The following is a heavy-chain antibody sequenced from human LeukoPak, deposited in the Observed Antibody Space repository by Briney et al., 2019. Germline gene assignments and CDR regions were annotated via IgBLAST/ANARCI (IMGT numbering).Heavy chain of an antibody. CDR2: ISGSGLST. CDR1: GFTFNSYA. V-gene: IGHV3-23*01. J-gene: IGHJ4*02. Sequence: GGSLRLSCATSGFTFNSYALTWVRQAPGKGLEWVSDISGSGLSTCYADSVKGRFSISRDNSKNTLYLQMNSLRDEDTAVYYCAKVYSSPYYCDYWGQGTLVTVSS. D-gene: IGHD6-6*01. CDR3: AKVYSSPYYCDY.